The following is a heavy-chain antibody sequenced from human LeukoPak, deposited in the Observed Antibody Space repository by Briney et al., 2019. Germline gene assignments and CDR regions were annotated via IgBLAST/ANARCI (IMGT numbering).Heavy chain of an antibody. CDR3: ARDRAVVPAAIWGSAFDP. Sequence: SVKVSCKASGGTFSSYAISWVRQAPGQGLEWMGGIIPIFGTANYAQKFQGRVTITTDESTSTAYMELSSLRSEDTAVYYCARDRAVVPAAIWGSAFDPWGQGTLVTVSS. J-gene: IGHJ5*02. CDR1: GGTFSSYA. CDR2: IIPIFGTA. D-gene: IGHD2-2*01. V-gene: IGHV1-69*05.